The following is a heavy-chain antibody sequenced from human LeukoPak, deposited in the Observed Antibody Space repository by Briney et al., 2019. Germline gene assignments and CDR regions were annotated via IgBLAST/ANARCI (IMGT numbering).Heavy chain of an antibody. CDR3: ARGRGYSSGWYFDY. V-gene: IGHV4-34*01. CDR2: INHSGST. Sequence: SETLSLTCAVYGGSFSGYYWSWIRQPPGKGLEWIGEINHSGSTNYDPSLKSRVTISVDTSKNQFSLKLSSVTAADTAVYYCARGRGYSSGWYFDYWGQGTLVTVSS. D-gene: IGHD6-19*01. CDR1: GGSFSGYY. J-gene: IGHJ4*02.